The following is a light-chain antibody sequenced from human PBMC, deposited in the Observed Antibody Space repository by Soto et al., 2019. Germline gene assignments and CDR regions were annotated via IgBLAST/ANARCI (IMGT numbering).Light chain of an antibody. V-gene: IGLV2-14*01. J-gene: IGLJ1*01. CDR3: SSYTGSNLGV. CDR1: SSDVGAYNY. Sequence: QSVLTQPAPVSGSPGQSITISCTGTSSDVGAYNYVSWYQQHPGKAPTLMISEVSNRPSGVSNRFSGSKSGNAASLTISGLQAEDEADYYCSSYTGSNLGVFGTGTKVTAL. CDR2: EVS.